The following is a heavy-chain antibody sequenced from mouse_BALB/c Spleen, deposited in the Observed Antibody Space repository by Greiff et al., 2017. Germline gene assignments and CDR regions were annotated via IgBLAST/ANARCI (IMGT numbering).Heavy chain of an antibody. D-gene: IGHD2-3*01. CDR1: GFSLTSYG. J-gene: IGHJ2*01. CDR2: IWAGGST. CDR3: ARDDGYYSFDY. V-gene: IGHV2-9*02. Sequence: VKLQESGPGLVAPSQRLSITCTASGFSLTSYGVHWVRQPPGKGLEWLGVIWAGGSTSYNSALMSRLSISKDNSKSQVFLKMNSLQTDDTAMYYCARDDGYYSFDYWGQGTTLTVSS.